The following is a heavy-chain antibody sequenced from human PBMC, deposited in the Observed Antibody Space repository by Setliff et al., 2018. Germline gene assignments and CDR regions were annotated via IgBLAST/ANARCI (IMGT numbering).Heavy chain of an antibody. J-gene: IGHJ6*03. CDR3: ARGPWKHSAYYYYYYMDV. D-gene: IGHD1-1*01. V-gene: IGHV3-74*01. CDR2: INSDGSST. CDR1: GFTLSSYW. Sequence: PGGSLRLSCAASGFTLSSYWMHWVRQAPGKGLVWVSRINSDGSSTSYADSVKGRFTISRDNAKNTLYLQMNSLGAEDTAVYYCARGPWKHSAYYYYYYMDVWGKGTTVTVSS.